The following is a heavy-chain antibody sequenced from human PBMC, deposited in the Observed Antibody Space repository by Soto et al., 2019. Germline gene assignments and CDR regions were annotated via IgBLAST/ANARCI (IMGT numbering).Heavy chain of an antibody. V-gene: IGHV4-59*01. Sequence: SSETLSLTCSVSGVSISSYFWSWIRQPPGRGLEWIGYTYHRGSTNYSPSLKSRVAISLDTSENQFSLKVSSVTAADTAVYYCARIGGYHGPLDYWGQGTPVTVYS. CDR1: GVSISSYF. J-gene: IGHJ4*02. D-gene: IGHD3-16*02. CDR3: ARIGGYHGPLDY. CDR2: TYHRGST.